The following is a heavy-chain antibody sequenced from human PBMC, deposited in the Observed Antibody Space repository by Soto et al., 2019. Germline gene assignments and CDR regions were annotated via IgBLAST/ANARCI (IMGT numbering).Heavy chain of an antibody. J-gene: IGHJ4*02. V-gene: IGHV3-33*01. D-gene: IGHD3-3*01. CDR3: AREFTRYDFWSGYYTSAY. CDR1: GFTFSSYG. Sequence: PGGSLRLSCAASGFTFSSYGMHWVRQAPGKGLEWVAVIWYDGSNKYYADSVKGRFTISRDNSKNTLYLQMNSLRAEDTAVYYCAREFTRYDFWSGYYTSAYWGQGTLVTVSS. CDR2: IWYDGSNK.